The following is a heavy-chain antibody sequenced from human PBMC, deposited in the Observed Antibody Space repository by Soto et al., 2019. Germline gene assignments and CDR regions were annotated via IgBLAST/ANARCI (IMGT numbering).Heavy chain of an antibody. D-gene: IGHD1-1*01. CDR3: AKDKPGTTSFDY. V-gene: IGHV3-23*01. Sequence: GGSLRLSCAASGFTISSNAMYWVRQAPGKGLEWVSGISDRGDTTHYAGSVKGRFTISRDTSKNTLYLQLNTLRADDTAVYYCAKDKPGTTSFDYWGQGTLVTVSS. J-gene: IGHJ4*02. CDR1: GFTISSNA. CDR2: ISDRGDTT.